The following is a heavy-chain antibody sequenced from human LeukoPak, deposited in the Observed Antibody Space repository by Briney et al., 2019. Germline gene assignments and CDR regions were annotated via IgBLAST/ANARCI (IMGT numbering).Heavy chain of an antibody. J-gene: IGHJ4*02. CDR2: IYYSGST. V-gene: IGHV4-59*08. CDR1: GGSISSYY. D-gene: IGHD3-22*01. CDR3: ARHGYYDSSGYPTPNFDY. Sequence: SETLSLTCTVSGGSISSYYWSWIRQPPGKGLEWIGYIYYSGSTNYNPSLKSRVAISVDTSKNQFSLKLSSVTAADTAVYYCARHGYYDSSGYPTPNFDYWGQGTLVTVSS.